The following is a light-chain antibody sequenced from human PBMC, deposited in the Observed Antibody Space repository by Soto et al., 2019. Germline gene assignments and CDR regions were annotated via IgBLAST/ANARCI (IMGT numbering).Light chain of an antibody. V-gene: IGLV2-18*02. Sequence: QSVLTQPPSVSGSHGQSVTISCTGTSSDIGAYNRVSWYQQPPGTAPKLMIYEVRDRTSGVPDRFSGSKSGNTASLTISGLQAEDEADYYCSSYTSSNTLIFGGGTKLTVL. J-gene: IGLJ2*01. CDR3: SSYTSSNTLI. CDR2: EVR. CDR1: SSDIGAYNR.